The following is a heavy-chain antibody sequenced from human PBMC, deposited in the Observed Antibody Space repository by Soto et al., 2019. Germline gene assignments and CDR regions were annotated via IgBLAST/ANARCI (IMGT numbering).Heavy chain of an antibody. V-gene: IGHV4-4*07. CDR1: GGSVSNHY. J-gene: IGHJ4*02. CDR2: LYNAERT. CDR3: AREPLAHSYFDF. Sequence: QLQLQESGPGLVKPSQNLSLTCTVSGGSVSNHYWSWIRQPAGKGLEWLGRLYNAERTNYNPSLKSRVTMSMDTSKNQFSLKLTPVTAADTAVYFCAREPLAHSYFDFWGQGTPVTVSS.